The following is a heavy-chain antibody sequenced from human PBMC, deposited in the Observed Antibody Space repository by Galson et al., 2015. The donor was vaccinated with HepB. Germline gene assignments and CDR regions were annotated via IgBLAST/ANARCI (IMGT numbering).Heavy chain of an antibody. CDR3: AREGAVEIDY. Sequence: SLRLSCAASGFIFSSSEMNWVRQAPGKGLEWVSYISSTGSTIYYADSVKGRFTISRDNAKNSLYLQMNSLTAEDKAVYYCAREGAVEIDYWGQGTLVTVSS. D-gene: IGHD6-19*01. J-gene: IGHJ4*02. CDR2: ISSTGSTI. V-gene: IGHV3-48*03. CDR1: GFIFSSSE.